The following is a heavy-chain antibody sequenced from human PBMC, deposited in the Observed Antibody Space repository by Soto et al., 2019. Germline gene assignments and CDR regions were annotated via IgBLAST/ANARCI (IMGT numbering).Heavy chain of an antibody. V-gene: IGHV4-34*01. J-gene: IGHJ4*02. CDR3: TRGYALNWYTPHY. D-gene: IGHD1-1*01. CDR2: INHIGIT. Sequence: QVQLQQWGAGLLKPSETLSLTCANSGGSFSGFYSTWIRQPPGKGLEWIGEINHIGITHYNPSLKSRVTICRDTSKIQFSLNLSSVTAAFTAVYYCTRGYALNWYTPHYWCQGARVTVSS. CDR1: GGSFSGFY.